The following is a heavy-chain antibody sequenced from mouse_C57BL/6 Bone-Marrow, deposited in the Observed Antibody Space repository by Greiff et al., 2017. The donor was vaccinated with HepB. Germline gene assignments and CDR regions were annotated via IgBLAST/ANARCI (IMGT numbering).Heavy chain of an antibody. CDR2: IYPGDGDT. Sequence: QVQLQQSVPELVKPGASVKISCKASGYAFSSSWMNWVKQRPGKGLEWIGRIYPGDGDTNYNGKFKGKATLTADKSSSTAYMQLSSLTSEDSAVYFCARPLYYGSSPSYAMDYWGQGTSVTVSS. CDR3: ARPLYYGSSPSYAMDY. V-gene: IGHV1-82*01. D-gene: IGHD1-1*01. J-gene: IGHJ4*01. CDR1: GYAFSSSW.